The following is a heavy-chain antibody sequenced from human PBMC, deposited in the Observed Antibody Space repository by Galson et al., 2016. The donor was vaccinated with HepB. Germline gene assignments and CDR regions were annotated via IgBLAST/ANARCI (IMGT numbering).Heavy chain of an antibody. CDR1: GFSLNTSGLG. J-gene: IGHJ5*02. Sequence: PALVKPTQTLTLTCTFSGFSLNTSGLGVGWIRQPPGKALEWLALIYWDDDKRYSPSLKSRLTITKDTSKNQVVLIMTNMDPVDTATYFCAHIVDYGGNDYFDPWGQGTLVTVSS. D-gene: IGHD4-23*01. V-gene: IGHV2-5*02. CDR2: IYWDDDK. CDR3: AHIVDYGGNDYFDP.